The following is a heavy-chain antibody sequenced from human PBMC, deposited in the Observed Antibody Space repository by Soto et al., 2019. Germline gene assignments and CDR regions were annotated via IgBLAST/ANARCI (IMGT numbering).Heavy chain of an antibody. CDR2: INTDYGNT. J-gene: IGHJ4*02. V-gene: IGHV1-3*04. Sequence: ASGKVSCKGSGCTFTNYAMHWARQAHGPSLEWMGWINTDYGNTKYAQKFRGRVTRSKNTVSLEMTSLRAEDTAVYYCAKGGRQWLVTSDFNYWGQGALVTVSS. CDR3: AKGGRQWLVTSDFNY. CDR1: GCTFTNYA. D-gene: IGHD6-19*01.